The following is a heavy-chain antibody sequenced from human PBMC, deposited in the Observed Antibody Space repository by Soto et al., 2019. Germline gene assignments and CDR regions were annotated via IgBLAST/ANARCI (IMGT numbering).Heavy chain of an antibody. Sequence: QVQLVQSGAEVKKPGASVKVSCKASGYTFTSYDINWVRQATGQGLEWMGWMNPNSGNTGYAQKFQGRVTMTRNTSISTAYMELSSLRSEDTAVYYCARCYKQQLAKYYYYYYMDVWGKGTTVTVSS. D-gene: IGHD6-6*01. CDR3: ARCYKQQLAKYYYYYYMDV. CDR2: MNPNSGNT. V-gene: IGHV1-8*01. CDR1: GYTFTSYD. J-gene: IGHJ6*03.